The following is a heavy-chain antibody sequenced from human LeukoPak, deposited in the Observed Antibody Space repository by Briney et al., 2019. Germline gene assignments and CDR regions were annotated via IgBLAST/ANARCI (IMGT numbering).Heavy chain of an antibody. Sequence: PGGSLRLSCVGSGFTLNSSWINWVRQAPGKGLEGVAGINGDGSEKYCVDSVKGRFTVSRDNAKNPVYLQLNSLRVEDTAFYYCVRDHGYWKFDTWGHGTMVAVSS. D-gene: IGHD5-24*01. CDR3: VRDHGYWKFDT. V-gene: IGHV3-7*03. CDR1: GFTLNSSW. CDR2: INGDGSEK. J-gene: IGHJ3*02.